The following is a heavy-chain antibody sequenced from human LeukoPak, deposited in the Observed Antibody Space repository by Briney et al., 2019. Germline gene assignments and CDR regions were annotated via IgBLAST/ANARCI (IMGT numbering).Heavy chain of an antibody. V-gene: IGHV1-8*01. D-gene: IGHD5-12*01. CDR2: MNPNSGNT. Sequence: ASVKVSCKASGYTFTSRDINWVRQATGQGLEWMGWMNPNSGNTGYAQKFQGRITMTRNTSISTAYMELSSLSSEDTAVYYCARGVVATTGIYYYYYMDVWGKGTTVTISS. J-gene: IGHJ6*03. CDR1: GYTFTSRD. CDR3: ARGVVATTGIYYYYYMDV.